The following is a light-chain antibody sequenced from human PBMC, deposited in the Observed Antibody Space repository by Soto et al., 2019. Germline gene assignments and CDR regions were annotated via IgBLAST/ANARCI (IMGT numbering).Light chain of an antibody. CDR1: QSISSN. CDR2: GAS. CDR3: QQYKAWR. V-gene: IGKV3-15*01. Sequence: EIVMTQSPATLSVSPGERATLSCRASQSISSNLAWYQQKPGQAPRLLIYGASIRAPGIPARFSGSGSGTEFTLTISSLQSEDFAVYYCQQYKAWRFGGGTNVDIK. J-gene: IGKJ4*01.